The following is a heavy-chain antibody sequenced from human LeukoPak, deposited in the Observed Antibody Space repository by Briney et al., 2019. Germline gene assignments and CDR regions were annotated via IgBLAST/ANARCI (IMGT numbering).Heavy chain of an antibody. CDR1: GGSISSYY. Sequence: PSQTLSLTCTVSGGSISSYYWSWIRQPPGKGLEWIGYIYYSGSTNYNPSLKSRVTISVDTSKNQFSLKLSSVTAADTAVYYCARLILPYCSSTSCYYYYYMDVWGKGTTVTVSS. D-gene: IGHD2-2*01. V-gene: IGHV4-59*01. CDR3: ARLILPYCSSTSCYYYYYMDV. CDR2: IYYSGST. J-gene: IGHJ6*03.